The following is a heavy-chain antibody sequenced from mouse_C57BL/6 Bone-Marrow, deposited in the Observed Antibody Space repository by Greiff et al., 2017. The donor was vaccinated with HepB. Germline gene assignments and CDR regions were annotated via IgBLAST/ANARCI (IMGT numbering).Heavy chain of an antibody. V-gene: IGHV1-82*01. J-gene: IGHJ2*01. Sequence: VKLMESGPELVKPGASVKISCKASGYAFSSSWMNWVKQRPGKGLEWIGRIYPGDGDTNYNGKFKGKATLTADKSSSTAYMQLSSLTSEDSAVYFCARGRGGPNYYGSSLDYWGQGTTLTVSS. CDR1: GYAFSSSW. D-gene: IGHD1-1*01. CDR3: ARGRGGPNYYGSSLDY. CDR2: IYPGDGDT.